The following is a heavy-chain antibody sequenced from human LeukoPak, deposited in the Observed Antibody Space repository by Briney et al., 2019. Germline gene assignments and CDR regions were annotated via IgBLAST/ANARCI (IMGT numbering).Heavy chain of an antibody. CDR2: ISRRDDYT. Sequence: GGSLSLSCAASGFPFSSYAMSWVRQPPGKGLEWVSVISRRDDYTYYADSVKGRFTISRDNSKNTLYLQMNTLRAEDTAVYYCANDYRSGSFHDFWGQGTLVTVSS. V-gene: IGHV3-23*01. CDR1: GFPFSSYA. J-gene: IGHJ4*02. D-gene: IGHD3-10*01. CDR3: ANDYRSGSFHDF.